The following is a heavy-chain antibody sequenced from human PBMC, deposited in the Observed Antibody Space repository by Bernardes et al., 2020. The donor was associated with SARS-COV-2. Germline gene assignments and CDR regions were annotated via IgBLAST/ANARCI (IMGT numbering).Heavy chain of an antibody. V-gene: IGHV4-59*01. J-gene: IGHJ4*02. CDR2: IYYSAKT. CDR3: ARFNVNLRHAELDY. Sequence: SETLSLTCTVSGDSISGYYGSWVRQPPGKGLEWIGHIYYSAKTNYNPSLKSRVTMSVDTSKNQFSLRLTSVTAADTAVYYCARFNVNLRHAELDYWGQGILVTVSS. CDR1: GDSISGYY. D-gene: IGHD5-12*01.